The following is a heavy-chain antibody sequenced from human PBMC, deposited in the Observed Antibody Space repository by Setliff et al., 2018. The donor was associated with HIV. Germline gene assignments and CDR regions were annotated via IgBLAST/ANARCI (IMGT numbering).Heavy chain of an antibody. J-gene: IGHJ4*02. CDR1: GFTFTSSA. Sequence: GASVKVSCKASGFTFTSSAMQWVRQARGQRLEWIGWIVVGSGNTNYAQKFQERVTITRDMSTSTAYMELSSLRSEDTAVYYCAAFLGQQLPPHYWGQGTLVTVSS. CDR3: AAFLGQQLPPHY. D-gene: IGHD6-13*01. CDR2: IVVGSGNT. V-gene: IGHV1-58*02.